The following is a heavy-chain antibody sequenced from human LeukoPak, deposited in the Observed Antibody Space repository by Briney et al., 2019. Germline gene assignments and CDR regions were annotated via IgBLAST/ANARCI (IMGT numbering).Heavy chain of an antibody. CDR1: GFTFDDYA. V-gene: IGHV3-9*01. CDR3: AKDNYYDSSGYLAG. D-gene: IGHD3-22*01. J-gene: IGHJ4*02. CDR2: VSWNSGTI. Sequence: PGRSLRLSCAASGFTFDDYAMHWVRQAPGKGLEWVSGVSWNSGTIGYADSVKGRFTISRDNAKNSLYLQMNSLRAEDTALYYCAKDNYYDSSGYLAGWGQGTLVTVSS.